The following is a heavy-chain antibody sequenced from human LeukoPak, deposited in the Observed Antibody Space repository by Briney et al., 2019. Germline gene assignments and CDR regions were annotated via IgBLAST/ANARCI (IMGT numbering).Heavy chain of an antibody. J-gene: IGHJ4*02. CDR1: GGSISSYY. Sequence: SETLSLTCTVSGGSISSYYWSWIRQPPGKGLEWIGYIYYSGSTNYNPSLKSRVTISVDTSKNQFSLKLSSVTAADTAVYYCARRRGYYDSSGLSYYFDYWGQGTLVTVSS. D-gene: IGHD3-22*01. CDR2: IYYSGST. V-gene: IGHV4-59*08. CDR3: ARRRGYYDSSGLSYYFDY.